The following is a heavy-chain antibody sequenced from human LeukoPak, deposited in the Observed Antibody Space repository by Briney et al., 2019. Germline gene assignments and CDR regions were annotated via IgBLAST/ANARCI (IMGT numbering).Heavy chain of an antibody. CDR3: AGIAVAGTIYFDY. CDR2: INHSGST. J-gene: IGHJ4*02. Sequence: SETLSLTCAVYGGSFSGYYWSWIRQPPGKGLEWIGKINHSGSTNYNPSLKSRVTISVDKSKNQFSLMLSSVTAADTAVYYCAGIAVAGTIYFDYWGQGTLVTVSS. V-gene: IGHV4-34*01. CDR1: GGSFSGYY. D-gene: IGHD6-19*01.